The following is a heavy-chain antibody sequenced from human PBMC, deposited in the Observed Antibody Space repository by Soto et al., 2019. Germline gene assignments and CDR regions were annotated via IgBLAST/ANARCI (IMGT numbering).Heavy chain of an antibody. CDR1: GFSFSNYA. D-gene: IGHD4-17*01. CDR2: FGAGGRT. CDR3: AKESMPEHYGDTLFDY. J-gene: IGHJ4*02. Sequence: EVQLLESGGTLVQPGGSLRLSCAASGFSFSNYALSWVRQAPGKGLEWVSTFGAGGRTYYAASVKGRFTIARDSSQNTVHLQISDLRPDDTAVYYCAKESMPEHYGDTLFDYWGQGTRVTVSS. V-gene: IGHV3-23*01.